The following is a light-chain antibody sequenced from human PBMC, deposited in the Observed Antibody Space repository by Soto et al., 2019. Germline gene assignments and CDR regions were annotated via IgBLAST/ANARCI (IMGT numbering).Light chain of an antibody. CDR1: SSNIGSHT. V-gene: IGLV1-44*01. J-gene: IGLJ2*01. CDR3: AAWYDSLNGVV. Sequence: QSVLTQPPSASGTPGQRVTMSCSGSSSNIGSHTVNWYQQLPGTAPKLLIYRNNQRPPAVPDRFSGSKSGTSASLAISGLQSEDEAEYDCAAWYDSLNGVVFGGGTKLTVL. CDR2: RNN.